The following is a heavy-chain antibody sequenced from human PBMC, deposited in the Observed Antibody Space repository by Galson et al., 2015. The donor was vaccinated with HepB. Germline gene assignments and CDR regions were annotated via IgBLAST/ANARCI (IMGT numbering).Heavy chain of an antibody. CDR1: GFTFSSYS. J-gene: IGHJ4*02. Sequence: SLRLSCATSGFTFSSYSMNWVRQAPGKGLEWVSSISSTSDYIYYADSVKGRFTISRDNAKNSLYLQMSGLRAEDSAAYYCARVYYYDSSGSLYWGQGTLVTVSS. D-gene: IGHD3-22*01. V-gene: IGHV3-21*01. CDR2: ISSTSDYI. CDR3: ARVYYYDSSGSLY.